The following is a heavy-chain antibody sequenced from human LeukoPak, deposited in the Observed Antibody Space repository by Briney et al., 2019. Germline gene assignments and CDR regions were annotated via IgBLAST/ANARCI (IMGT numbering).Heavy chain of an antibody. D-gene: IGHD5-12*01. Sequence: SETLSLTCAVSGGPLTSYYWSWIRQPPGKGLEWIGFIYYRGSTNYNPSLESRATISVDTSKNRFSLKLSSVTAADTAVYYCARDRYSGYDGFGAFDIWGQGTMVTVSS. CDR1: GGPLTSYY. CDR2: IYYRGST. CDR3: ARDRYSGYDGFGAFDI. J-gene: IGHJ3*02. V-gene: IGHV4-59*01.